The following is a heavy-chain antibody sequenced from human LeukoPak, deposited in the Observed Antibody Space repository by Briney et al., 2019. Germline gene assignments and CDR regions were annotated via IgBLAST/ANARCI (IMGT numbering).Heavy chain of an antibody. CDR3: ARHDNSGYYSLFY. Sequence: PSETLSLTCTVSDDSFTDYFWSWIRQPPGKGLEWIAHVHYSGSTKSSPFLRSRVTTSVDTSKKQFSLRLSSVTAADAAVYYCARHDNSGYYSLFYWGRGTLVTVSS. J-gene: IGHJ4*02. CDR1: DDSFTDYF. D-gene: IGHD3-22*01. V-gene: IGHV4-59*08. CDR2: VHYSGST.